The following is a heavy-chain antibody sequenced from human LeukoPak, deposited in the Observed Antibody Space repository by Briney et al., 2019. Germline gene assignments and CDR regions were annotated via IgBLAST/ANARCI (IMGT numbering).Heavy chain of an antibody. V-gene: IGHV4-59*01. CDR2: IYYTGST. Sequence: SETLSLTCTFSGGSISSYYWSWIRQPPGKGLEWIGYIYYTGSTNYNLSLKSRVTISVDTSKNQFSLKLSSVTAADTAVYCCAREWSSWGQGTLVTVSS. J-gene: IGHJ5*02. CDR1: GGSISSYY. D-gene: IGHD2-15*01. CDR3: AREWSS.